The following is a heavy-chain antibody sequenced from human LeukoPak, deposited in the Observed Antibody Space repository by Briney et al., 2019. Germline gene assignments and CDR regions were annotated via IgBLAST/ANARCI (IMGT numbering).Heavy chain of an antibody. CDR2: IYYSGST. J-gene: IGHJ4*02. CDR1: GGSISSYY. Sequence: NPSETLSLTCTVSGGSISSYYWSWIRQPPGKGLEWIGYIYYSGSTNYNPSLKSRVTISVDTSKNQFSLKLSSVTAADTAVYYCARFLIEGGYDYRFFDYWGQGTLVTVSS. V-gene: IGHV4-59*01. CDR3: ARFLIEGGYDYRFFDY. D-gene: IGHD5-12*01.